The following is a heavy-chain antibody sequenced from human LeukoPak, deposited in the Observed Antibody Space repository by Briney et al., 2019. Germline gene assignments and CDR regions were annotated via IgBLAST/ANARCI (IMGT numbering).Heavy chain of an antibody. CDR2: ISGSGRST. CDR3: ARERGEGDYSNYLY. D-gene: IGHD4-11*01. Sequence: GGSLRLSCAASGFTFSSYEMNWVRQAPGKGLEWVSVISGSGRSTYYADSVKGRFTISRDNAKNSLYLQMNSLRAEDTAVYYCARERGEGDYSNYLYWGQGTLVTVSP. V-gene: IGHV3-48*03. CDR1: GFTFSSYE. J-gene: IGHJ4*02.